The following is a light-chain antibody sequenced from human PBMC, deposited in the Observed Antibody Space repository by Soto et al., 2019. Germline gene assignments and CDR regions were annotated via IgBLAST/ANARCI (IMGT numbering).Light chain of an antibody. J-gene: IGKJ4*01. CDR3: QQYGSSPT. CDR2: GAS. Sequence: EIVLTQSPATLSLSPGERATLSCRASQSVSSNLAWYQQKPGQAPRLLVYGASSRATGIPDRFSGSGSGTDFTLTISRLEPADSAVYYCQQYGSSPTFGGGTKVDVK. CDR1: QSVSSN. V-gene: IGKV3-20*01.